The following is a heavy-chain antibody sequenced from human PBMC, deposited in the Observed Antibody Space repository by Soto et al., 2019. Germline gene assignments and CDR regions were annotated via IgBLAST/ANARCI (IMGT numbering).Heavy chain of an antibody. D-gene: IGHD3-9*01. V-gene: IGHV5-51*01. CDR1: GHSFVTHW. CDR3: VSTINGYFEY. Sequence: ESVKISFKGCGHSFVTHWTGWVRQMPGKGLEWMGIIYPGDSETKYSPSFQGQVTISADKSISTAYLQWSSLKASDTALYYCVSTINGYFEYWGQGTLVTVSS. CDR2: IYPGDSET. J-gene: IGHJ4*02.